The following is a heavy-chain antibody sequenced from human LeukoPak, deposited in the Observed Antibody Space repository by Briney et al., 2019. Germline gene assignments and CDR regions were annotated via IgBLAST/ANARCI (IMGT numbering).Heavy chain of an antibody. J-gene: IGHJ5*01. V-gene: IGHV3-20*04. CDR1: GFTLDEFA. Sequence: GGSLRLSCAASGFTLDEFAMSWVRQAPGKGLEWVSSINWNGGSINYGDSVKDRFTISRDNANNSLYLQMNNLGDEDTALYYCARRAAGPRGNWYWDSWGQGTLVTVSS. CDR2: INWNGGSI. CDR3: ARRAAGPRGNWYWDS. D-gene: IGHD1-20*01.